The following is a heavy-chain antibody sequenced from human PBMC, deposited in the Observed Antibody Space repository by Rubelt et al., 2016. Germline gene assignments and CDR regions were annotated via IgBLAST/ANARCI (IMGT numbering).Heavy chain of an antibody. D-gene: IGHD6-13*01. J-gene: IGHJ3*02. Sequence: GKGLVWVSRINTDGSTSYADYVKGRFTISRDNGKNSLYLQMNSLRAEDTALYYCAKGVAAAGDDAFDIWGQGTMVTVSS. CDR2: INTDGST. V-gene: IGHV3-74*01. CDR3: AKGVAAAGDDAFDI.